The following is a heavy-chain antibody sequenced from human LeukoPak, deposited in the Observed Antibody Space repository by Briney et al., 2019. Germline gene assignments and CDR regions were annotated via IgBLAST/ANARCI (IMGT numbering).Heavy chain of an antibody. CDR1: GYTFTGYY. D-gene: IGHD3-10*01. V-gene: IGHV1-2*02. Sequence: ASVKVSCKASGYTFTGYYVHWVRQAPGQGREWMGWINPNSGDTHYAQNFQGRVTLTRDTSIDTAYLEVTGLTSDDTAVYYCARGVYYGSGSYVFEYWGQGT. J-gene: IGHJ4*02. CDR2: INPNSGDT. CDR3: ARGVYYGSGSYVFEY.